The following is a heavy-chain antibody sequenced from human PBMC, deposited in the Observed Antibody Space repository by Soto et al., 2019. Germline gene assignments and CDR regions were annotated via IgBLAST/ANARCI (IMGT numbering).Heavy chain of an antibody. Sequence: GESLKISCVASGFSFSSYWLTWVRQAPGKGLEWVANINQGASEKYYLDSVRGRFTISRDNAKNSVYLQMNSLTAEDTAVYYCARYCDYNNCRTAFDLWGQGTMVTVSS. D-gene: IGHD3-16*01. V-gene: IGHV3-7*01. CDR3: ARYCDYNNCRTAFDL. J-gene: IGHJ3*01. CDR2: INQGASEK. CDR1: GFSFSSYW.